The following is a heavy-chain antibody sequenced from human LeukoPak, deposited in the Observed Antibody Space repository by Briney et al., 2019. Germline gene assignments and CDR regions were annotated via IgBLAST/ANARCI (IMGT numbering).Heavy chain of an antibody. V-gene: IGHV3-23*05. J-gene: IGHJ4*02. CDR2: IGSDNKP. D-gene: IGHD6-19*01. Sequence: GGSLRLSCEASGFTFSSYAMTWVRQAPGKGLEWVSSIGSDNKPHYSESVKGRFAISRDNSRNTLYLQMNNLRAEDTAVYYCVKGGWLDYWGQGTLVTVSS. CDR1: GFTFSSYA. CDR3: VKGGWLDY.